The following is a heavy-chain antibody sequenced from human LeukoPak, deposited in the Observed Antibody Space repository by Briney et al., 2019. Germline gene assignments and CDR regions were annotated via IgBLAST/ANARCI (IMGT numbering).Heavy chain of an antibody. D-gene: IGHD3-16*01. V-gene: IGHV5-51*01. Sequence: GQSLKISSKGSGYSFTSYWIGWVGQMPGKGLGWMGIIYPGDSDTRYSPCFQGQVTLTADKSISTAYLQWRSLKASDSAMYYCARPGHYDYVWGSSSSDYFDYWGQGNLVTVSS. CDR1: GYSFTSYW. CDR3: ARPGHYDYVWGSSSSDYFDY. J-gene: IGHJ4*02. CDR2: IYPGDSDT.